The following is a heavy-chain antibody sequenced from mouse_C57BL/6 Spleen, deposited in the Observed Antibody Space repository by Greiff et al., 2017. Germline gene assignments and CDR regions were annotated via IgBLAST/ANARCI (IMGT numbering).Heavy chain of an antibody. CDR2: IYPRSGNT. CDR1: GYTFTSYG. V-gene: IGHV1-81*01. CDR3: ARSGEYYGSSYWYFDV. D-gene: IGHD1-1*01. J-gene: IGHJ1*03. Sequence: VKLVESGAELARPGASVKLSCKASGYTFTSYGISWVKQRTGQGLEWIGEIYPRSGNTYYNEKFKGKATLTADKSSSTAYMELRSLTSEDSAVYFCARSGEYYGSSYWYFDVWGTGTTVTVSS.